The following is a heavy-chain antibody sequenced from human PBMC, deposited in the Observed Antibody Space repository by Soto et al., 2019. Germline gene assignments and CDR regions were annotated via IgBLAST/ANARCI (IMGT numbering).Heavy chain of an antibody. D-gene: IGHD2-15*01. CDR2: ISGSGGST. Sequence: PGGPLRDYWCGTGLTCSHYAMSWVRQATGKGLEWVSAISGSGGSTYYADSVKGRFTISRDNSKNTLYLQMNSLRAEDTALYYCAKGRPGYCSGGSCYTDYAFDYSGQGTLFTVSS. CDR1: GLTCSHYA. V-gene: IGHV3-23*01. CDR3: AKGRPGYCSGGSCYTDYAFDY. J-gene: IGHJ4*02.